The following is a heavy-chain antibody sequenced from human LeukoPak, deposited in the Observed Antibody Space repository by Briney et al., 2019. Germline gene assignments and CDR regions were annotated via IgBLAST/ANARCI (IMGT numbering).Heavy chain of an antibody. CDR2: IRYDGSNK. V-gene: IGHV3-30*02. CDR1: GFTFSSYG. J-gene: IGHJ6*03. Sequence: GGSLRLSCAASGFTFSSYGMHWVRQAPGKELEWVAFIRYDGSNKYYADSVKGRFTISRDNSKNTLYLQMISLRAGDTAVYYCAKSSGITLVRGGTEDYYYMDVWGKGTTVTISS. D-gene: IGHD3-10*01. CDR3: AKSSGITLVRGGTEDYYYMDV.